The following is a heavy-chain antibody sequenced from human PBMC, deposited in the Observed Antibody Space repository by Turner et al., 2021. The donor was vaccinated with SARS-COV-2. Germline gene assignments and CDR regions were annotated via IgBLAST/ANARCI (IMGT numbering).Heavy chain of an antibody. J-gene: IGHJ5*02. D-gene: IGHD3-10*01. Sequence: EVQLVESGGGLVQPGGSLRLSCAASGFTFSSYWMHWVRQAPGKGVGGGSSIKSDGGSTSYADSVKGRFTISRDKAKNTLYLQMNRLRAEDTAVYYCAREVGYYGSGSTNWFDPWGQGTLVTVSS. CDR1: GFTFSSYW. V-gene: IGHV3-74*01. CDR2: IKSDGGST. CDR3: AREVGYYGSGSTNWFDP.